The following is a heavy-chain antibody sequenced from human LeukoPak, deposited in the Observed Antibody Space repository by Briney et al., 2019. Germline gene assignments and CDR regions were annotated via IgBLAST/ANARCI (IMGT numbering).Heavy chain of an antibody. D-gene: IGHD3-10*01. Sequence: ASVKVSCKASGYTFTSYGISGVRQAPGQGLEWMGWISAYNGNTNYAQKLQGRVTMTTDTSTSTAYMELRSLRSDDTAVYYCAREFITMVRGVRAIMDVWGKGTTVTVSS. CDR2: ISAYNGNT. CDR3: AREFITMVRGVRAIMDV. J-gene: IGHJ6*03. CDR1: GYTFTSYG. V-gene: IGHV1-18*01.